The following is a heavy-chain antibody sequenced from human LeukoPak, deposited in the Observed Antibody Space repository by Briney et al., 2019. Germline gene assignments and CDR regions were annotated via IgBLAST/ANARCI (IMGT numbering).Heavy chain of an antibody. CDR2: INQDGSKK. V-gene: IGHV3-7*01. Sequence: GALPLSCVASRFPFSNYWMSWVRPAPGKGLEWVANINQDGSKKVYADSMKGRFTISRDNAKESLYLQLSSLRADDTAVYYCAKWGPHCVGDYCPALDSWGQGTLVTVSS. CDR1: RFPFSNYW. D-gene: IGHD2-21*02. CDR3: AKWGPHCVGDYCPALDS. J-gene: IGHJ4*02.